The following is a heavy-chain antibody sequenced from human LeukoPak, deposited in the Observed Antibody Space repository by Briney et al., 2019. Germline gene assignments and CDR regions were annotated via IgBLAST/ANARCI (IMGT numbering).Heavy chain of an antibody. V-gene: IGHV3-11*04. CDR1: GFTFSDYY. CDR3: ARDYGGSSPFDY. CDR2: ISSSGNTT. Sequence: GGSLRLSCAASGFTFSDYYMSWIRQAPGKGLECVSYISSSGNTTYYSDSVRGRFTISRDNAKNSLHLQMNSLRAEDTAVYYCARDYGGSSPFDYWGQGTLVTVSS. J-gene: IGHJ4*02. D-gene: IGHD4-23*01.